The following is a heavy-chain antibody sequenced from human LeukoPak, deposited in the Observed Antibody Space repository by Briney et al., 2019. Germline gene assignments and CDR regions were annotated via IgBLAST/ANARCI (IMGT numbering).Heavy chain of an antibody. Sequence: SETLSLTCTVSGASISSYYWSWIRQPPGKGLEWIGYIYYSGNTNYNPSLKSRVTISVDTSKNQFFLKLSSVTAADTAVYYCARDRGPDCSGGSCWDYWGQGTLVTVSS. CDR3: ARDRGPDCSGGSCWDY. J-gene: IGHJ4*02. CDR1: GASISSYY. CDR2: IYYSGNT. D-gene: IGHD2-15*01. V-gene: IGHV4-59*01.